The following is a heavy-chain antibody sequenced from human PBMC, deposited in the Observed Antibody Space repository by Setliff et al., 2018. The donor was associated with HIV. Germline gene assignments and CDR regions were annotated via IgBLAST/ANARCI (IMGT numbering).Heavy chain of an antibody. CDR3: AATKGDWDRLLDAFEI. CDR2: IVVGSGAK. V-gene: IGHV1-58*02. D-gene: IGHD2-21*02. Sequence: ASVKVSCKASGFTFTSSVMQWVRQARGQSPEWMGWIVVGSGAKNYAQKFQERVTIPRDMSTRTAYMEMSSLKYEDTAVYYCAATKGDWDRLLDAFEIWGQGTMVTVS. CDR1: GFTFTSSV. J-gene: IGHJ3*02.